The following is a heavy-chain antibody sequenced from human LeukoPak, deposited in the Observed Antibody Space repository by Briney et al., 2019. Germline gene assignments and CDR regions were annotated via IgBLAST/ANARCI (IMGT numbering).Heavy chain of an antibody. D-gene: IGHD6-19*01. Sequence: GGSLRLSCAASGFTFSSYGMHWVRQAPGKGLEWMAVISYDGSNKYYADSVKGRFTISRDNSKNTLYLQMNSLRAEDTAVYYCAKDLAGHFDYWGQGTLVTVSS. V-gene: IGHV3-30*18. CDR1: GFTFSSYG. CDR3: AKDLAGHFDY. CDR2: ISYDGSNK. J-gene: IGHJ4*02.